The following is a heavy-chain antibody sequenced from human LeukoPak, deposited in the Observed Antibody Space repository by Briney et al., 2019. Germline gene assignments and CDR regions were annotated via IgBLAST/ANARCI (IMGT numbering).Heavy chain of an antibody. V-gene: IGHV4-59*01. Sequence: PSETLSLTCTVSSGSISSYYWSWIRQPPGKGLEWIGYIYYSGSTNYNPSLKSRVTISVDTSKNQFSLKLSSVTAADTAVYYCARVSSGWVIDYWGQGTLVTVSS. J-gene: IGHJ4*02. CDR3: ARVSSGWVIDY. D-gene: IGHD6-19*01. CDR2: IYYSGST. CDR1: SGSISSYY.